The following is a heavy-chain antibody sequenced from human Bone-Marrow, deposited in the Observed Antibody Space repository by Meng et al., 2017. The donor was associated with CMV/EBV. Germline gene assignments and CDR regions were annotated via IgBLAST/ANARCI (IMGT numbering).Heavy chain of an antibody. V-gene: IGHV3-30*18. CDR1: GFTFSSYG. D-gene: IGHD3-10*01. CDR2: ISYDGSNK. CDR3: AKGPLGPAGYFDY. Sequence: ASGFTFSSYGMHWVRQAPGKGLEWVAVISYDGSNKYYADSVKGRFTISRDNSKNTLYLQMNSLRAEDTAVHYCAKGPLGPAGYFDYWGQGTLVTVSS. J-gene: IGHJ4*02.